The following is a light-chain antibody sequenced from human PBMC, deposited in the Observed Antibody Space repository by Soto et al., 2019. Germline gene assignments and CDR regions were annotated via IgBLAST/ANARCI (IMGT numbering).Light chain of an antibody. CDR1: SSDVGVYNY. V-gene: IGLV2-14*01. CDR2: EVS. CDR3: SSYTSSRTLI. J-gene: IGLJ2*01. Sequence: QSALTQPASVSGSPGQSITISCTGTSSDVGVYNYVSWYQQHPGKAPKLMIYEVSNRPSGVSNRFSGSKSGNTASLSISGLQAEDEADYYCSSYTSSRTLIFGGGTQLTVL.